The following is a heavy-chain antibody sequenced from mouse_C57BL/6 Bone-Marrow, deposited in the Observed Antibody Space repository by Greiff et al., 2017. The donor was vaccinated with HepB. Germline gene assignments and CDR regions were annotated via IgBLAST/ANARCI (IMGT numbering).Heavy chain of an antibody. CDR2: ISSGGSYT. V-gene: IGHV5-6*01. J-gene: IGHJ3*01. CDR1: GFTFSSYG. D-gene: IGHD2-4*01. Sequence: QVVESGGGLVKPGGSLKLSCAASGFTFSSYGMSWVRQTPDKRLEWVATISSGGSYTYYPDSVKGRFTISRDNAKNTLYLQMSSLKSEDTAMYYCARHGGLRRPFAYWGQGTLVTVSA. CDR3: ARHGGLRRPFAY.